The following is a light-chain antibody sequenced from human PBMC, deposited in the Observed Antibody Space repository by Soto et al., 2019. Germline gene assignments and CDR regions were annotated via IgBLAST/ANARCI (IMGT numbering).Light chain of an antibody. CDR1: QSINRW. CDR2: DAS. CDR3: QQYNAL. V-gene: IGKV1-5*01. Sequence: DSQMTQYPYTLSASVGDRVTITCRASQSINRWLAWYQQKPGKAPKLLIYDASSLESGVPSRFSGSGSGTEFTLTISSRQPDEFVTYDGQQYNALFGGGTKVDIK. J-gene: IGKJ4*01.